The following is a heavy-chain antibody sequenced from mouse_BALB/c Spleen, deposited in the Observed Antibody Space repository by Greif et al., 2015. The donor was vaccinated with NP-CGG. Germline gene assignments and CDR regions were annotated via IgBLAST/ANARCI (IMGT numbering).Heavy chain of an antibody. CDR2: IWAGGST. CDR1: GFSLTSYG. V-gene: IGHV2-9*02. J-gene: IGHJ4*01. CDR3: ARDGYYAMDY. Sequence: VQLQESGPGLVAPSQSLSITCTVSGFSLTSYGVHWVRQPPGKGLEWLGVIWAGGSTNYNSALMSRLSISKDNSKSQVLLKMNSLQTDDTAMYYCARDGYYAMDYWGQGTSVTVSS.